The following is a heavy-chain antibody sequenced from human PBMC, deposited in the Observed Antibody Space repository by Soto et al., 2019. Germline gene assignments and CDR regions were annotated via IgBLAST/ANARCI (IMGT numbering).Heavy chain of an antibody. J-gene: IGHJ5*02. CDR2: ISAYNGNT. CDR3: ARDFGDWCSGGSCYYRSWFDP. D-gene: IGHD2-15*01. CDR1: GYTFTSSG. V-gene: IGHV1-18*01. Sequence: ASGKVSSAASGYTFTSSGISWVRQAPGQRLERMGWISAYNGNTNYAQKLQGRVTMTTDTSTSTAYMELRSLRSDDTAVYYCARDFGDWCSGGSCYYRSWFDPWGQGTLVTVSS.